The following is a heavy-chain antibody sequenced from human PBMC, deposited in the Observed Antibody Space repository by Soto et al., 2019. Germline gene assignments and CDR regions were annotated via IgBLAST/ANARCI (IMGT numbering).Heavy chain of an antibody. J-gene: IGHJ4*01. CDR2: VSHDGSQR. D-gene: IGHD3-3*01. CDR3: AKDSGTIYVVINYPFDY. V-gene: IGHV3-30-3*01. Sequence: QVQLAESGGGVVQPGGSLRLSCAASGFTFSSYTMHWVRQAPGKGLEWVAVVSHDGSQRYAADSVKGRFTASRDNSKSTLFLQMDSLRGEDTALYYCAKDSGTIYVVINYPFDYWGHGTLVTVSS. CDR1: GFTFSSYT.